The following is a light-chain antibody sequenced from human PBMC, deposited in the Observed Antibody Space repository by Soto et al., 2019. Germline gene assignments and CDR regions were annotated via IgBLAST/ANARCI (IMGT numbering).Light chain of an antibody. CDR2: AAS. CDR1: QGIIDY. Sequence: DIQMTQSPSSLSASVGDRVTITCRASQGIIDYVAWFQQKPGKAPKLLIYAASTLQSGVPYQFSGSGSGTDFTLTISSLQPEDVANYYFQKYNTAPQTFGQGTKVEIK. CDR3: QKYNTAPQT. V-gene: IGKV1-27*01. J-gene: IGKJ1*01.